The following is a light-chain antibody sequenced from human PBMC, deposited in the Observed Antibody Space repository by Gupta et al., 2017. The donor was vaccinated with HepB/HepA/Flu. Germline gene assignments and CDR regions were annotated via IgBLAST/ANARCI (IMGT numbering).Light chain of an antibody. CDR2: RNN. J-gene: IGLJ3*02. Sequence: VLTQPPSASGTPGQRVTISCSGSSSNIGSNYVYWYQQLPGTAPKLLIYRNNQRPSGVPDRFSGSKSGTSASQAISRLRAEDEAEYYCAACDDSLRGAVFGGGTKLTVL. V-gene: IGLV1-47*01. CDR1: SSNIGSNY. CDR3: AACDDSLRGAV.